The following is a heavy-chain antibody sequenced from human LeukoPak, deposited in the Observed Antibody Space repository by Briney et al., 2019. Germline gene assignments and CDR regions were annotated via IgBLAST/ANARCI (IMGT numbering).Heavy chain of an antibody. J-gene: IGHJ4*02. CDR2: IHTSGST. CDR3: ARLSYYYDSI. CDR1: GGSISSGSYY. Sequence: SETLSLTCTVSGGSISSGSYYWSWIRQPAGKGLEWIGRIHTSGSTNQNPSLKSRVTISVDTSKNQFFLKLSSVTAADTAVYYCARLSYYYDSIWGQGTLVTVSS. D-gene: IGHD3-22*01. V-gene: IGHV4-61*02.